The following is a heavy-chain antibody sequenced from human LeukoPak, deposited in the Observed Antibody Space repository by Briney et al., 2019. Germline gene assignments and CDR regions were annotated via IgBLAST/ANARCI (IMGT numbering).Heavy chain of an antibody. Sequence: PGGSLRLSCAASGFTFSSYSMNWVRQAPGKGLEWVSSISSSSSYIYYADSVKGRFTISRDNSKNTLYLQMNSLRAEDTAVYYCAREYYYGSGSLYGMDVWGQGTTVTVSS. V-gene: IGHV3-21*01. CDR2: ISSSSSYI. CDR3: AREYYYGSGSLYGMDV. D-gene: IGHD3-10*01. J-gene: IGHJ6*02. CDR1: GFTFSSYS.